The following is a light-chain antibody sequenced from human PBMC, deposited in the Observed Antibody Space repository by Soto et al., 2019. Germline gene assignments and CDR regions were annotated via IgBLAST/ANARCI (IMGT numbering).Light chain of an antibody. CDR1: QSVTGTN. CDR3: QQYHNWPIT. Sequence: IVLTQSPVTLSLSPGEGATLSCRASQSVTGTNLAWYQQRAGQAPRLLIYDAVRRATGIPDRFSGSGSGTEFTLTISSLQSEDFAVYYCQQYHNWPITFGQGTRLEIK. V-gene: IGKV3D-15*01. CDR2: DAV. J-gene: IGKJ5*01.